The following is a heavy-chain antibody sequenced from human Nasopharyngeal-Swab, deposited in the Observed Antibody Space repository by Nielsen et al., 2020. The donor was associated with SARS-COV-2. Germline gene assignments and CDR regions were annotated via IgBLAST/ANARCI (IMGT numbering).Heavy chain of an antibody. J-gene: IGHJ3*02. Sequence: SETLSLTCTVSGGSINSSSYYWGWIRQPPGKGLEWIGSIYYSGSTYYNPSLKSRVTISVDTSKNQFSLKLSSVTAADTAVYYCARRARFDFWSGHGAFDIWGQGTMVTVSS. D-gene: IGHD3-3*01. V-gene: IGHV4-39*07. CDR2: IYYSGST. CDR1: GGSINSSSYY. CDR3: ARRARFDFWSGHGAFDI.